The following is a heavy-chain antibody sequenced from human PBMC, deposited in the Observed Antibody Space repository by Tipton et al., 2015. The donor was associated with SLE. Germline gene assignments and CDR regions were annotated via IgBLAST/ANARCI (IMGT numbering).Heavy chain of an antibody. CDR1: GGSFSDYY. CDR2: INHSGST. J-gene: IGHJ6*03. D-gene: IGHD6-6*01. V-gene: IGHV4-34*01. Sequence: TLSLTCAVYGGSFSDYYWSWIRQPPGKGLEWIGEINHSGSTNYNPSLKSRVTISVDTSKNQFSLKLSSVTAADTAVYYCARGWSSSSYYYYYMDVWGKGTTVTVSS. CDR3: ARGWSSSSYYYYYMDV.